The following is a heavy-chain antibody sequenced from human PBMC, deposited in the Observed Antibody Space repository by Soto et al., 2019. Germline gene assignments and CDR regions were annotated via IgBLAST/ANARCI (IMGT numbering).Heavy chain of an antibody. Sequence: GGSLRLSCAASGLPFSNYAMTWVRQAPGKGLEWVSIITASGYSAYYGGAVKGRFTTSRDNSRSTLYLQMNGLRADDTAVYSCAKRDLLWDPLDIWGQGTLVTVSS. CDR2: ITASGYSA. CDR3: AKRDLLWDPLDI. D-gene: IGHD3-16*01. CDR1: GLPFSNYA. V-gene: IGHV3-23*01. J-gene: IGHJ4*02.